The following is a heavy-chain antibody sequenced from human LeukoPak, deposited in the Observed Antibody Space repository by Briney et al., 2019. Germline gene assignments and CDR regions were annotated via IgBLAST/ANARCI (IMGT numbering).Heavy chain of an antibody. CDR1: GGSFSGYY. V-gene: IGHV4-34*01. CDR3: ARVGATESDY. J-gene: IGHJ4*02. D-gene: IGHD1-26*01. Sequence: SETLSLTCAVYGGSFSGYYWSWIRQPPGKGLEWIGEINHSGSTNYNPSLKSRVTISVDTSKNQFSLKLSSVTAADTAVYHCARVGATESDYWGQGTLVTVSS. CDR2: INHSGST.